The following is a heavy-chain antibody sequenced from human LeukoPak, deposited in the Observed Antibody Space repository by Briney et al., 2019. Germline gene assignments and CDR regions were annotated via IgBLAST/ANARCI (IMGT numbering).Heavy chain of an antibody. CDR2: ISGSGGST. D-gene: IGHD6-13*01. J-gene: IGHJ4*02. CDR3: AKEDGYSRAPPRFFYFGY. CDR1: GFTFSSYA. V-gene: IGHV3-23*01. Sequence: GGSLRLSCAASGFTFSSYAMSWVRQAPGKGLEWVSAISGSGGSTYYADSVKGRFTISRDNSKNTLYLQMNSLRAEDTAVYYCAKEDGYSRAPPRFFYFGYWGQGTLVTVSS.